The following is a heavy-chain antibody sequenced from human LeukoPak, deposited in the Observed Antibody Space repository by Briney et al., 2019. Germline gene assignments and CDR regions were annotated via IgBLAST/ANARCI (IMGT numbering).Heavy chain of an antibody. D-gene: IGHD5/OR15-5a*01. CDR2: ISYDGSNK. V-gene: IGHV3-30*01. CDR3: ARGILSGIDY. Sequence: GRSLRLSCAASGFTFSSYAMHWVRQAPGKGLEWVAVISYDGSNKYYADSVKGRFTISRDNSKNTLYLQMNSLRAGDTAVYYCARGILSGIDYWGQGTLVTVSS. CDR1: GFTFSSYA. J-gene: IGHJ4*02.